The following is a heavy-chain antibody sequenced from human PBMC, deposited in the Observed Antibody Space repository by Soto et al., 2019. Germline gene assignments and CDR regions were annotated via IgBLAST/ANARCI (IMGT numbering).Heavy chain of an antibody. Sequence: GGSLRLSCAASGFTFSSYAMSWVRQAPGKGLEWVSAISGSGGSTYYADSVKGRFTISRDNSQNTLYLQMNSLRAEDTAVYYCAKKQGSGTYWPVDYWGQGILVTVSS. J-gene: IGHJ4*02. D-gene: IGHD1-26*01. CDR2: ISGSGGST. V-gene: IGHV3-23*01. CDR3: AKKQGSGTYWPVDY. CDR1: GFTFSSYA.